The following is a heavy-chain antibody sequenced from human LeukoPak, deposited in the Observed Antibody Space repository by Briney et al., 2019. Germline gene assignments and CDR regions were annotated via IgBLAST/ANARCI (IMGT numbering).Heavy chain of an antibody. J-gene: IGHJ5*02. D-gene: IGHD6-13*01. V-gene: IGHV3-15*07. CDR1: GFIFSNAW. CDR3: ATPGRIPEAANWFDP. Sequence: GGSLRLSCAASGFIFSNAWMNWVRQAPGKGLEWVGRIKSKTDGGTTDYAAPVKGRFTISRDDSKNTLYLQMNSLKTEDTAVYYCATPGRIPEAANWFDPWGQGTLVTVSS. CDR2: IKSKTDGGTT.